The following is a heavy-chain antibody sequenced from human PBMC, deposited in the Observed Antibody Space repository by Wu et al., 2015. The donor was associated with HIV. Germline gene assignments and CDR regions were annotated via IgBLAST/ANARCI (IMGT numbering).Heavy chain of an antibody. V-gene: IGHV1-46*01. D-gene: IGHD2-15*01. CDR2: INPSGGST. Sequence: QVQLVQSGAEVKKPGASVKVSCKASGYTFTSYYMHWVRQAPGQGLEWMGIINPSGGSTSYAQKFQGRVTMTRDTSTSTVYMELSSLRSEDTAVYYCAGTLGYCSGGSCYLVYWGQGTLVTVPS. J-gene: IGHJ4*02. CDR3: AGTLGYCSGGSCYLVY. CDR1: GYTFTSYY.